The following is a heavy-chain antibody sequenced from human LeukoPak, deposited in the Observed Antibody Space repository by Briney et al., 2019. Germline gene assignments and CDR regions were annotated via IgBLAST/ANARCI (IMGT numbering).Heavy chain of an antibody. Sequence: PSETLSLTCTVSGGSISSSSYYWGWIRQPPGKGLEWIGSIYYSGSTYYNPSLKSRVTISVDTSKNQFSLKLSSVTAADTAVYYCARVNWSGYDFRGAFDIWGQGKTVTVSS. CDR1: GGSISSSSYY. CDR2: IYYSGST. D-gene: IGHD5-12*01. J-gene: IGHJ3*02. V-gene: IGHV4-39*01. CDR3: ARVNWSGYDFRGAFDI.